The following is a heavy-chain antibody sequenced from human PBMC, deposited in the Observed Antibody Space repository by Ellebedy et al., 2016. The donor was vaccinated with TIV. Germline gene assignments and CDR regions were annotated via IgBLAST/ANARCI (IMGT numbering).Heavy chain of an antibody. CDR3: ARDPGGGGDYGDNWFDP. Sequence: ETLSLTCAASGFTVSDYFMTWVRQAPGKGLEGVSLIYKNGGTNYTDSVNGRFTITRDDSKNTLYLQMNSLRAEDTAVYYCARDPGGGGDYGDNWFDPWGQGTLVTVS. V-gene: IGHV3-66*01. CDR1: GFTVSDYF. CDR2: IYKNGGT. J-gene: IGHJ5*02. D-gene: IGHD3-16*01.